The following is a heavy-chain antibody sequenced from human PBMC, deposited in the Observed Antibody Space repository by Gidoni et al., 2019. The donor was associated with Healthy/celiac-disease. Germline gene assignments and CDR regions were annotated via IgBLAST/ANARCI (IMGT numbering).Heavy chain of an antibody. CDR2: IRSKAYGGTT. CDR1: GFTFVDYA. D-gene: IGHD6-19*01. Sequence: EVHLVESGGGLVQPGRSLRLSCTASGFTFVDYAMSWFRQAPGKGLEWVGFIRSKAYGGTTEYAASVKGRFTISRDDSKSIAYLQMNSLKTEDTAVYYCTRDVSSGYYNWYFDLWGRGTLVTVSS. J-gene: IGHJ2*01. V-gene: IGHV3-49*03. CDR3: TRDVSSGYYNWYFDL.